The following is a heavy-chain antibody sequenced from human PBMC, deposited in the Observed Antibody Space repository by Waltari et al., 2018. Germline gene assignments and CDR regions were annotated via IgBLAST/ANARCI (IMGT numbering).Heavy chain of an antibody. J-gene: IGHJ3*02. V-gene: IGHV1-69*01. D-gene: IGHD2-8*01. CDR1: GGTFSSYA. CDR3: ARTGVRGGDAFDI. CDR2: IIPIFGTA. Sequence: QVQLVQSGAEVKKPGSSVKVSCKASGGTFSSYAIRWVRQAPGQGLEWRGGIIPIFGTANYAQKFQGRVTITADEATSTAYMELSSLRSEDTAVYYCARTGVRGGDAFDIWGQGTMVTVSS.